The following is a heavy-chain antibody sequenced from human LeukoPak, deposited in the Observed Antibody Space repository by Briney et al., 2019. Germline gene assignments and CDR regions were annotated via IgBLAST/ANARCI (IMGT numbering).Heavy chain of an antibody. CDR2: ISGSGGST. V-gene: IGHV3-23*01. J-gene: IGHJ4*02. CDR1: GFTFSSYA. CDR3: AKDAPVNIVVVPAANS. Sequence: GGSLRLSXAASGFTFSSYAMSWVRQAPGKGLEWVSAISGSGGSTYYADSVKGRFTISRDNSKNTLYLQMNSLRAEDTAVYYCAKDAPVNIVVVPAANSWGQGTLVTVSS. D-gene: IGHD2-2*01.